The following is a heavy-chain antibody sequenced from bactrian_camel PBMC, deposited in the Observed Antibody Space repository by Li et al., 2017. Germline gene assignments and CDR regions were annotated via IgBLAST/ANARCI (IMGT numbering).Heavy chain of an antibody. Sequence: HVQLVESGGGSVQAGGSLRLSGVANGYTYSPYCMAWFRRIPGKERERVAAFFMLNRNTYYADSVKGRFTISQDSAKNTLYLQMNSLKPEDTAMYYCAAAAGFGCLLMPSQYRYWGQGTQVTVS. CDR1: GYTYSPYC. J-gene: IGHJ4*01. CDR3: AAAAGFGCLLMPSQYRY. V-gene: IGHV3S1*01. D-gene: IGHD1*01. CDR2: FFMLNRNT.